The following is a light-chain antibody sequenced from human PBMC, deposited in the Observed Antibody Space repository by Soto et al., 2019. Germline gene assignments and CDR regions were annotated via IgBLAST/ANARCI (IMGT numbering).Light chain of an antibody. Sequence: HSVLAQPASVSGSPGQSIAISCTGTSSDVGLYHLVSWYQQRPGKAPKLMIYEVSNRPSGVSNRFSGSKSGYTASLTISGLQAEDEADYYCNSQRSSGTRVFGTGTKVTV. CDR2: EVS. CDR3: NSQRSSGTRV. CDR1: SSDVGLYHL. J-gene: IGLJ1*01. V-gene: IGLV2-14*02.